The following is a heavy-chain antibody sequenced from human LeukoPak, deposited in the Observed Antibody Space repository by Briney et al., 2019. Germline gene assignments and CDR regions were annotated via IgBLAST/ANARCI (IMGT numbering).Heavy chain of an antibody. CDR2: MDPNSGNT. D-gene: IGHD3-10*01. J-gene: IGHJ6*02. CDR3: ARGGTIRGIFHSYYGMDV. Sequence: ASVKVSCKASGYTFTSYDINWVRQATGQGLEWMGRMDPNSGNTVYAQKFLGRVTMTRNMSISIAYMELSSLGSEDTAVYYCARGGTIRGIFHSYYGMDVWGQGTTVTVSS. V-gene: IGHV1-8*01. CDR1: GYTFTSYD.